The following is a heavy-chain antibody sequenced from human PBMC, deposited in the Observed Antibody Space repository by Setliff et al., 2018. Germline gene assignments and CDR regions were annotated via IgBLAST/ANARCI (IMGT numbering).Heavy chain of an antibody. CDR3: VASPSNKNGHFEY. Sequence: PGGSLRLSCAASGFIFGSYGMHWVHQAPGKGLEWVAFIRFDGTTKYYADSVKGRFTISRDNIKNTAFLQMNSLRADDTAMYYCVASPSNKNGHFEYWGQGTLVTVSS. CDR1: GFIFGSYG. J-gene: IGHJ4*02. CDR2: IRFDGTTK. V-gene: IGHV3-30*02.